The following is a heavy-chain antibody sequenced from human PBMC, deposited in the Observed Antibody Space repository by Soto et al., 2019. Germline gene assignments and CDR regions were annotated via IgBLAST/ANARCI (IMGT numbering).Heavy chain of an antibody. CDR3: ARTYCTTTACQAHGIDV. CDR2: IYSDGST. Sequence: PSETLSLTCTVSGGSIIGYYWSCIRQPAGKGLEWIGRIYSDGSTNYNPSLKSRVTMSVDTSKNQFSLKLTSMTAADTAMYYCARTYCTTTACQAHGIDVWGQGTTVTVSS. V-gene: IGHV4-4*07. J-gene: IGHJ6*02. CDR1: GGSIIGYY. D-gene: IGHD4-4*01.